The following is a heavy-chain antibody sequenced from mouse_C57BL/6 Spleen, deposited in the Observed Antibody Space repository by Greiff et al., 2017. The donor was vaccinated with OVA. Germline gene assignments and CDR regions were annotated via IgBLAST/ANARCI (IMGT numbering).Heavy chain of an antibody. CDR2: IDPETGGT. V-gene: IGHV1-15*01. D-gene: IGHD2-3*01. Sequence: VQLQQSGAELVRPGASVTLSCKASGYTFTDYEMHWVKQTPVHGLEWIGAIDPETGGTAYNQKFKGKAILTADNSSSPAYMEIRSLTSADSAVYYCTREGINDGYYVGAMGYWGQRNSGTVSS. CDR3: TREGINDGYYVGAMGY. CDR1: GYTFTDYE. J-gene: IGHJ4*01.